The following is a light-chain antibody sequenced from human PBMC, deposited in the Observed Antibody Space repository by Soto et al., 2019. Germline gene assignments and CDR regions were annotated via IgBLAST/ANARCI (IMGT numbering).Light chain of an antibody. CDR1: QSVNSD. J-gene: IGKJ1*01. V-gene: IGKV3-20*01. CDR2: DAS. CDR3: QQYGSSPSWK. Sequence: EIVMTQSPATLSVSPGERATLSCRASQSVNSDLAWYQQKPGQAPRLLIYDASSRATGIPARFSGSGSGTDFTLTISRLEPEDFAVYYCQQYGSSPSWKFGQGTKVEI.